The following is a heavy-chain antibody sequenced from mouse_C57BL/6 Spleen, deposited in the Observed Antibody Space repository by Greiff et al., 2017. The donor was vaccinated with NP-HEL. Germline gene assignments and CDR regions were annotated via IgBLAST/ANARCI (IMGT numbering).Heavy chain of an antibody. J-gene: IGHJ4*01. CDR3: ARSPITTVVATIAMDY. CDR2: IYPRSGNT. D-gene: IGHD1-1*01. CDR1: GYTFTSYG. Sequence: VQLQQSGAELARPGASVKLSCKASGYTFTSYGISWVKQRTGQGLEWIGEIYPRSGNTYYNEKFKGKATLTADKSSSTAYMELRSLTSEDSAVYFCARSPITTVVATIAMDYWGQGTSVTVSS. V-gene: IGHV1-81*01.